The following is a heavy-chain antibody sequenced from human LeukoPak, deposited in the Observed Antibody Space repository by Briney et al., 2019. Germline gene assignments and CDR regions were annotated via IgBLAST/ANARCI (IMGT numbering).Heavy chain of an antibody. J-gene: IGHJ3*02. Sequence: GGSLRLSCAASGFTFSGYAMSWVRQAPGKGLEWVSAISGSGGSTYYADSVKGRFTISRDNSKNTLYLQMNNLRAEDTAVYYCANLLGYYYDSSGRNDAFDIWGQGTMVTVSS. CDR2: ISGSGGST. V-gene: IGHV3-23*01. D-gene: IGHD3-22*01. CDR3: ANLLGYYYDSSGRNDAFDI. CDR1: GFTFSGYA.